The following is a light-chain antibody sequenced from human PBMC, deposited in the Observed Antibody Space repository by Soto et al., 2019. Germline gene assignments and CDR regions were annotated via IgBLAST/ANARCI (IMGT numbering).Light chain of an antibody. CDR3: QQYNTWLWT. V-gene: IGKV3-15*01. CDR1: QNVNAS. CDR2: GAS. J-gene: IGKJ1*01. Sequence: EVVMTQSPATLSVSPGERATLSCRASQNVNASLAWYQQKPGQAPRLLIHGASTRATGIPARFSGSGFGTEFILTISSLQSEDFAVYYCQQYNTWLWTFGQGTKVEGK.